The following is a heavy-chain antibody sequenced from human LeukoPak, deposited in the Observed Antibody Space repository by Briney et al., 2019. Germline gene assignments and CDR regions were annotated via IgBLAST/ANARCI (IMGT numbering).Heavy chain of an antibody. Sequence: KRGGSLRLSCAASGFTFSSYSMNWVRQAPGKGLEWVSSISSTSSYIYYADSVKGRFTISRDNAKNSLYLQMNSLRAEDTAVYYCARDSYSSGNYGMDVWGQGTTVTVSS. CDR2: ISSTSSYI. V-gene: IGHV3-21*01. D-gene: IGHD6-19*01. J-gene: IGHJ6*02. CDR1: GFTFSSYS. CDR3: ARDSYSSGNYGMDV.